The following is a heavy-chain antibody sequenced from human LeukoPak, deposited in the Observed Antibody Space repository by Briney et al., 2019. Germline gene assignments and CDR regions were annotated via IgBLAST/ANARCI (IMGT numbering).Heavy chain of an antibody. V-gene: IGHV3-74*01. CDR2: INSDGSST. CDR3: ARDYEAKWTNPGIAAAGACDY. Sequence: GGSLRLSCAASGFTFSSYWMHWVRQAPGKGLVWVSRINSDGSSTSYADSVKGRFTISRDNAKNTLYLQMNSLRAEDTAVYYCARDYEAKWTNPGIAAAGACDYWGQGTLVTVSS. CDR1: GFTFSSYW. D-gene: IGHD6-13*01. J-gene: IGHJ4*02.